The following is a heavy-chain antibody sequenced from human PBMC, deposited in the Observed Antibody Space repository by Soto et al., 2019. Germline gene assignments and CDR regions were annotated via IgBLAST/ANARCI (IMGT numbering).Heavy chain of an antibody. CDR2: ISPYNGNT. J-gene: IGHJ5*02. CDR1: GYTFTSYG. CDR3: ARGGLGYCSGGSCPKSWFDP. Sequence: ASVKVSCKASGYTFTSYGISWVRQAPGQGLEGMGWISPYNGNTNYAQKLQGRVTMTTDTSTSTAYMELRSLRSADTAVYYCARGGLGYCSGGSCPKSWFDPWGQGTLVTVSS. D-gene: IGHD2-15*01. V-gene: IGHV1-18*01.